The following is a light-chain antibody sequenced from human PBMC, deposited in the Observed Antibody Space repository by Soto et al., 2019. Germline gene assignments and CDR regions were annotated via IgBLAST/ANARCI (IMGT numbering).Light chain of an antibody. V-gene: IGLV1-40*01. Sequence: QSVLTQPPSVSGAPGQRVTISCTGNNSNLGAGYDVHWYQQLPGAAPKLVIFGNRNRPSGVPERFSGYKSGTSASLAIAGLQAEDEADYYCQAYDYSLTAFVFGGGTKLTVL. J-gene: IGLJ3*02. CDR1: NSNLGAGYD. CDR2: GNR. CDR3: QAYDYSLTAFV.